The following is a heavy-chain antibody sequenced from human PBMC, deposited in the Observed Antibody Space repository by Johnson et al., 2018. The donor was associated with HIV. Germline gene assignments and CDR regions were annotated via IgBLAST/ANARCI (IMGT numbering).Heavy chain of an antibody. V-gene: IGHV3-30*04. CDR2: ISYDGSNN. J-gene: IGHJ3*01. Sequence: QVQLVESGGGVVQPGRSLRLSCAASGFTFSSYAMHWVRQAPGQGLEWVAVISYDGSNNYYADSVRGRFTISRDNSKNPLYLQMNSLRAEDTVVYYCARDGHGIWENAACDVWGQGTMVTVSS. D-gene: IGHD1-26*01. CDR3: ARDGHGIWENAACDV. CDR1: GFTFSSYA.